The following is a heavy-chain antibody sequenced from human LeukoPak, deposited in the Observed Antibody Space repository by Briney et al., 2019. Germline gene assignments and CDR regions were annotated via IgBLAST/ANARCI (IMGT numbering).Heavy chain of an antibody. D-gene: IGHD3-3*01. V-gene: IGHV4-59*01. Sequence: SETLSLTCTVSGGSISSYYWSWIRQPPGKGLEWIGYIYYSGSTNYNPSLKSRVTISVDTSKNQFSLKLSSVTAADKAVYYCARFRYYDFWSGYYSQEYYFDYWGQGTLVTVSS. CDR2: IYYSGST. J-gene: IGHJ4*02. CDR1: GGSISSYY. CDR3: ARFRYYDFWSGYYSQEYYFDY.